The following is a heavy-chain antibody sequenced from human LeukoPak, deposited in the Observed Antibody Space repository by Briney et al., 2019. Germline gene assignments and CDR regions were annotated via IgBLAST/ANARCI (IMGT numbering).Heavy chain of an antibody. CDR3: AKDQGTGSGNYSWVYFDF. J-gene: IGHJ4*02. D-gene: IGHD3-10*01. V-gene: IGHV3-23*01. CDR2: VSGSGGST. Sequence: PGGSLRLSCAASGFTFSSYAMSWVRQAPGKGLEWVSGVSGSGGSTVYTDSVKGRFTISRDNSKNTLYLQMNSLRAEDTAAYYCAKDQGTGSGNYSWVYFDFWGQGTLVTVSS. CDR1: GFTFSSYA.